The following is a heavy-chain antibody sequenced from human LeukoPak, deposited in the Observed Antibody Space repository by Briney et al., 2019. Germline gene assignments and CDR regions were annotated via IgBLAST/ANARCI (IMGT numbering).Heavy chain of an antibody. CDR2: INWNGGST. Sequence: GGSLRLSCAASGFTFSSYWMHWVRQAPGKGLEWVCGINWNGGSTGYADSVNGRFTISRDNAKNSLYLQMNSLRAEDTALYYCARGDYYGSGSYFSPLGYWGQGTLVTVSS. CDR1: GFTFSSYW. V-gene: IGHV3-20*04. D-gene: IGHD3-10*01. J-gene: IGHJ4*02. CDR3: ARGDYYGSGSYFSPLGY.